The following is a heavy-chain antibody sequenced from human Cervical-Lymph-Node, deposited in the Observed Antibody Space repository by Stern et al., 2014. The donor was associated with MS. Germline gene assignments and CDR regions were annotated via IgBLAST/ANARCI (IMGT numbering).Heavy chain of an antibody. V-gene: IGHV1-69*06. J-gene: IGHJ5*02. CDR2: IIPVLGTT. Sequence: QVQLVQSGAEVKKPGSSVKVSCKTSGGTFSTSGISWVRQAPGQGLEWMGGIIPVLGTTNYARKFQGRLTISADKSTSTAYMALSSLRSEDTAVYYCARDLGVGPTVSWGQGTVVTVSS. CDR1: GGTFSTSG. CDR3: ARDLGVGPTVS. D-gene: IGHD1-26*01.